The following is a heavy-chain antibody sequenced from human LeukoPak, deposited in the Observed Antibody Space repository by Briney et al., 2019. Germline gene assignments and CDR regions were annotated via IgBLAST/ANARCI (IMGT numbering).Heavy chain of an antibody. V-gene: IGHV1-18*01. J-gene: IGHJ4*02. Sequence: ASVKVSCKASGSTFTSYGISWVRQAPGQGLEWMGWISAYNGNTNYAQKLQGRVTMTTDTSTSTAYMELRSLRSDDTAVYYCATVYYYDSSGYYHFDYWGQGTLVTVSS. CDR2: ISAYNGNT. D-gene: IGHD3-22*01. CDR3: ATVYYYDSSGYYHFDY. CDR1: GSTFTSYG.